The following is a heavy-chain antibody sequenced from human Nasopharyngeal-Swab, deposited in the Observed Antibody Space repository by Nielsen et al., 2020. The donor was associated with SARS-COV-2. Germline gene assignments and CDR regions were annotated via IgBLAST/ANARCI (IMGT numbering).Heavy chain of an antibody. D-gene: IGHD5-12*01. CDR3: ARPRYGGYEISPPNY. Sequence: ALVKVSCKASGYTFTSYYMHWVRQAPGQGLEWMGIINPSGGSTSYAQKFQGRVTMTRDTSTSTVYMELSSLRSEDTAVYYCARPRYGGYEISPPNYWGQGTLVTVSS. CDR1: GYTFTSYY. J-gene: IGHJ4*02. CDR2: INPSGGST. V-gene: IGHV1-46*01.